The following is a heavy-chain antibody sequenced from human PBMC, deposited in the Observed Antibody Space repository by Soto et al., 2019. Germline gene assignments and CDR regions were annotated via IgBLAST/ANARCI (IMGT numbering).Heavy chain of an antibody. D-gene: IGHD6-19*01. Sequence: GASVTVSCQASGFTFTSSAMQWVRQARGQRLEWIGWIVVGSGNTNYAQKFQERVTITRDMSTSTAYMELSSLRSEDTAVYYCAAPGSSGSKVAFDIWGQGTMVTVSS. V-gene: IGHV1-58*02. CDR3: AAPGSSGSKVAFDI. J-gene: IGHJ3*02. CDR2: IVVGSGNT. CDR1: GFTFTSSA.